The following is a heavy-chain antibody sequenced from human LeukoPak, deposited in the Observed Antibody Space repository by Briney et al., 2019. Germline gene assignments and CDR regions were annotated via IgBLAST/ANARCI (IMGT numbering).Heavy chain of an antibody. J-gene: IGHJ4*02. CDR3: AKGGRAHFDN. Sequence: GGSLRLSCAASGFTFSNYWMHWVRQAPGKGLVWVSRINSNGSSTSYADSVKGRLTISRDNAKNTLYLQMNSLRGEDTAVYYCAKGGRAHFDNWGQGTLVTVSS. CDR1: GFTFSNYW. V-gene: IGHV3-74*01. CDR2: INSNGSST. D-gene: IGHD3-16*01.